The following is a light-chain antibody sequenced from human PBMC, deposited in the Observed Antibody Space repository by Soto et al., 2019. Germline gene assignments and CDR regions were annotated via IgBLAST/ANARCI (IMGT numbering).Light chain of an antibody. V-gene: IGKV1-33*01. J-gene: IGKJ5*01. Sequence: DIQMTQSPSSLSASVGDRVTITWRASQSISSYLNWYQQKPGKAPKLLIYDASNLEAGVPSRFRGSGSGTDFIFTISRLQPEDIATYYCQQYENLPTFGQGTRLEIK. CDR2: DAS. CDR1: QSISSY. CDR3: QQYENLPT.